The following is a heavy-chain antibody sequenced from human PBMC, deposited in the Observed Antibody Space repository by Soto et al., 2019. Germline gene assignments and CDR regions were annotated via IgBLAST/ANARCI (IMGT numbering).Heavy chain of an antibody. V-gene: IGHV3-23*01. D-gene: IGHD2-8*01. Sequence: GGSLRLACTASGFAFSSSAMSWVRQAPGKGLEWVSSISGGNDNTYYADSVKGRFTISRDTSRNTLYLQMNSLRADDMALYYCAKGGRLTDYSGQGTQVTVSS. CDR3: AKGGRLTDY. CDR1: GFAFSSSA. J-gene: IGHJ4*02. CDR2: ISGGNDNT.